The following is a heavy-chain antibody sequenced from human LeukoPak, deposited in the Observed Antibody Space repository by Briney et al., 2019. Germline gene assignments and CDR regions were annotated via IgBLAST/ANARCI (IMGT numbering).Heavy chain of an antibody. CDR3: TTIGGRGTDDY. CDR2: IKVDGTDK. V-gene: IGHV3-7*01. J-gene: IGHJ4*02. Sequence: GGSLRLSCAASGFGFSNYWMSWVRQAPGKGLEWVAYIKVDGTDKYYLDSVEGRFTISRDNAKNSLYLQMNRLRAEDTAVYYCTTIGGRGTDDYWGQGTVVTVSS. CDR1: GFGFSNYW. D-gene: IGHD3-16*01.